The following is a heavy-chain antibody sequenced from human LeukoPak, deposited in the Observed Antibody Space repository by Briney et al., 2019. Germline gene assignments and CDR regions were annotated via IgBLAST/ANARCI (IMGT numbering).Heavy chain of an antibody. D-gene: IGHD6-19*01. CDR3: VNQISGWVY. Sequence: GGSLRLSCSASGFTFDTFVMHWVRQAPGKGLEYVSGISGNGGSTYNADFVKGRFTISRDNSKNTLFLQMTSLRAEDTAVYYCVNQISGWVYWGQGTPVTVSS. J-gene: IGHJ4*02. CDR2: ISGNGGST. V-gene: IGHV3-64D*06. CDR1: GFTFDTFV.